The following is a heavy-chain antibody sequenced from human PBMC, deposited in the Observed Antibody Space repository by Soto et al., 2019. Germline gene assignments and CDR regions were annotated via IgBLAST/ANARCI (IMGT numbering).Heavy chain of an antibody. J-gene: IGHJ6*02. Sequence: ASVKVSFKASGYTFTGYYVHWVRQAPGQGLEWMGWINPNSGDTYLAQRFQGRVTMNRDTSIGTAYMELSSVTAADTAVYYCARGIAARLSYYYYGMDVWGQGTTVTVSS. CDR3: ARGIAARLSYYYYGMDV. CDR2: INPNSGDT. CDR1: GYTFTGYY. D-gene: IGHD6-6*01. V-gene: IGHV1-2*02.